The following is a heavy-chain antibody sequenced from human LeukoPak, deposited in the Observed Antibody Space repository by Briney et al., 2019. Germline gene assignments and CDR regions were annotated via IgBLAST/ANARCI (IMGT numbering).Heavy chain of an antibody. J-gene: IGHJ4*02. CDR2: INQGGNDK. Sequence: PGGSLRLSCAASGFTVSSSFTSWVRQAPGKGLEWVASINQGGNDKRHADSVKGRFTISRDNAKNSLSLQLSSPRAEDTAVYYCATLKDSVTTFDNWGQGTLVTVSS. CDR1: GFTVSSSF. V-gene: IGHV3-7*01. CDR3: ATLKDSVTTFDN. D-gene: IGHD4-17*01.